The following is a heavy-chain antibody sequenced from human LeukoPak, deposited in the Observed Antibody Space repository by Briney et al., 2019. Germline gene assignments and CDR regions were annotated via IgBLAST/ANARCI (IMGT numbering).Heavy chain of an antibody. J-gene: IGHJ4*02. CDR3: ARKVSSSWLPGLMLLDY. D-gene: IGHD6-13*01. Sequence: GGSLRLSCAASGFTFSDYYMSWIRQAPGKGLEWVSYISSSGSTIYYADSVKGRFTISRDNAKNSLYLQMNSLRAEDTAVYYCARKVSSSWLPGLMLLDYWGQGTLVTVSS. CDR1: GFTFSDYY. CDR2: ISSSGSTI. V-gene: IGHV3-11*01.